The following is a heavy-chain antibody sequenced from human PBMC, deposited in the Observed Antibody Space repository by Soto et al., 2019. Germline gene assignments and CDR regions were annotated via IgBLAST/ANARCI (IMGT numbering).Heavy chain of an antibody. V-gene: IGHV3-9*01. J-gene: IGHJ4*02. CDR2: ISWNSGSI. CDR1: GFTFDDYA. CDR3: AKDISSGWYWGYSFDY. Sequence: EVQLVESGGGLVQPDRSLRLSCAASGFTFDDYAMHWVRQAPGKGLEWVSGISWNSGSIGYADSVKGRFTISRDNAKNSLYLQMNSLRAEDTALYYCAKDISSGWYWGYSFDYWGQGTLVTVSS. D-gene: IGHD6-19*01.